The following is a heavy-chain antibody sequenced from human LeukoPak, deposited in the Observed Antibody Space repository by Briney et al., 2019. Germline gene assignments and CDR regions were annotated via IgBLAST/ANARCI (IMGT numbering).Heavy chain of an antibody. Sequence: PGRSLRLSCAASGFTFDDYAMHWVRQAPGKGLERVSGISWNSGSIGYADSVKGRFTISRDNAKNSLYLQMNSLRAEDMALYYCAKADYSSGWYYFDYWGQGTLVTVSS. CDR2: ISWNSGSI. CDR1: GFTFDDYA. V-gene: IGHV3-9*03. CDR3: AKADYSSGWYYFDY. J-gene: IGHJ4*02. D-gene: IGHD6-19*01.